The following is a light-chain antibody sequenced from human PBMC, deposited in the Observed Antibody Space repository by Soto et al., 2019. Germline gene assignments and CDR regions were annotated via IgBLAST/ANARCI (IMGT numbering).Light chain of an antibody. CDR3: LSKTSSISYV. Sequence: QSALTQPASVSGSPGQSITISCTGTTSDVGGYNYVSWYQQHPGKVPKLLIHEVSNRPSGVPNRFSGSKSGNTASLTISGLQAEDEADYYCLSKTSSISYVFGTGTKVTVL. CDR2: EVS. CDR1: TSDVGGYNY. V-gene: IGLV2-14*01. J-gene: IGLJ1*01.